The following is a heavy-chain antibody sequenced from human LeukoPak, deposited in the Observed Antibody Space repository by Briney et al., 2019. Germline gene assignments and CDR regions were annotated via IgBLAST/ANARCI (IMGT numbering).Heavy chain of an antibody. Sequence: ASVKVSCKASGYTFSDYVIHWVRQAPGQGLECMGWINPNSGGTNYAQKFQGRVTMTRDTSISTAYMELGRLRSDDTAVYYCARGVVPAAIIDYWGQGTLVTVSS. CDR3: ARGVVPAAIIDY. V-gene: IGHV1-2*02. CDR1: GYTFSDYV. D-gene: IGHD2-2*01. J-gene: IGHJ4*02. CDR2: INPNSGGT.